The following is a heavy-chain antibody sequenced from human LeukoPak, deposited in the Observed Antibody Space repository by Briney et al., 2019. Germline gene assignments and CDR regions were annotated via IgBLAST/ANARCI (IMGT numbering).Heavy chain of an antibody. CDR3: ARLGGYYDFWRGFDY. CDR1: GASISSSSYY. J-gene: IGHJ4*02. CDR2: IYYSGST. D-gene: IGHD3-3*01. Sequence: AETLSLTCTVSGASISSSSYYWAWIGQPPGKGLEWIGSIYYSGSTYYNPSLKSRVPISVETSKNRFSLKLSTVTAGDSAVYYCARLGGYYDFWRGFDYWGQGTLVTVSS. V-gene: IGHV4-39*07.